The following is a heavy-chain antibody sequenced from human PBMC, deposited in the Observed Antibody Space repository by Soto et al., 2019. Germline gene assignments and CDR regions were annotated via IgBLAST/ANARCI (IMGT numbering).Heavy chain of an antibody. Sequence: AGGSLRLSCAASGFTFSSYGMHWVRQAPGKGLEWVAVIWYDGSNKYYADSVKGRFTISRDNSKNTLYLQMNSLRAEDTAVYYCARESTPNYDFWSGYYYYYGMDVWGQGTTVTVSS. J-gene: IGHJ6*02. V-gene: IGHV3-33*01. D-gene: IGHD3-3*01. CDR3: ARESTPNYDFWSGYYYYYGMDV. CDR1: GFTFSSYG. CDR2: IWYDGSNK.